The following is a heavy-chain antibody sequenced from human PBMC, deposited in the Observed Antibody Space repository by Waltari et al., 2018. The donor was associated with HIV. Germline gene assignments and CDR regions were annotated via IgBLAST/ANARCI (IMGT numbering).Heavy chain of an antibody. Sequence: EVQLVESGGGLVPPGESLRLSCVASGFNLTDYWMHWVRQVPGKGPLGVSGLTKSGRNAIDADSVKGRFTISRDIAKNTLYLELRRVGVEDSGVYYCVRNEVWQRFHYFEHWGQGTLVTVSS. CDR1: GFNLTDYW. CDR2: LTKSGRNA. D-gene: IGHD3-16*01. J-gene: IGHJ1*01. V-gene: IGHV3-74*01. CDR3: VRNEVWQRFHYFEH.